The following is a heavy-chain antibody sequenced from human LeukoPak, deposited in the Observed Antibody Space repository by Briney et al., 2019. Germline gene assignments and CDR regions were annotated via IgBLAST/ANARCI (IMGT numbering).Heavy chain of an antibody. CDR3: ARDPGYSSSWDSGGY. Sequence: SETLSLTCAVSGGSISSNNWWSRVRQPPGKGLEWIGEVYHSGSTNNNPSLKSRVTISVDTSKNQFSLKLSSVTAAGTAVYYCARDPGYSSSWDSGGYWGQGTLVTVSS. CDR2: VYHSGST. CDR1: GGSISSNNW. D-gene: IGHD6-13*01. V-gene: IGHV4-4*02. J-gene: IGHJ4*02.